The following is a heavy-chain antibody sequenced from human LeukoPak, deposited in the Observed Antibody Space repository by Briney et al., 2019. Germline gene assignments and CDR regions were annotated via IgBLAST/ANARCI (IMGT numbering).Heavy chain of an antibody. CDR3: ARVYTMIVVYDAFDI. V-gene: IGHV3-7*01. D-gene: IGHD3-22*01. J-gene: IGHJ3*02. CDR2: IKQDGSEK. Sequence: GLSLRLFCAVCGFIFSRYCVRWVRQARGKGREWVANIKQDGSEKYYVDSVKGRFNISRDNAKNSLYLQMNSLRAEDTAVYYCARVYTMIVVYDAFDIWGQGTMVTVSS. CDR1: GFIFSRYC.